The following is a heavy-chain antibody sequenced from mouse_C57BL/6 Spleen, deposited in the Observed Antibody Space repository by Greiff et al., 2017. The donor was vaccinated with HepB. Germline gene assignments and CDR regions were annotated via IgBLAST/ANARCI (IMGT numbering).Heavy chain of an antibody. J-gene: IGHJ4*01. CDR1: GYTFTSYT. CDR2: INPSSGYT. Sequence: QVQLKQSGAELARPGASVKMSCKASGYTFTSYTMHWVKQRPGQGLEWIGYINPSSGYTKYNQKFKDKATLTADKSSSTAYMQLSSLTSEDSAVYYCARTAQATAMDYWGQGTSVTVSS. V-gene: IGHV1-4*01. D-gene: IGHD3-2*02. CDR3: ARTAQATAMDY.